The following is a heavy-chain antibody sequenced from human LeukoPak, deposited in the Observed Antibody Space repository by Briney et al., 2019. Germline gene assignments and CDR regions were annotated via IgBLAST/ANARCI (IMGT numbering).Heavy chain of an antibody. D-gene: IGHD2-15*01. J-gene: IGHJ4*02. Sequence: PGGSLRLSCAASGFTFSSYEMNWVRQAPGKGLEWVSYISISSSTIYYADSVKGRFTISRDNAKNSLYLQMNSLRDEDTAVYYCYGYCSGGSCQNFDYWGQGTLVTVSS. CDR3: YGYCSGGSCQNFDY. CDR2: ISISSSTI. V-gene: IGHV3-48*03. CDR1: GFTFSSYE.